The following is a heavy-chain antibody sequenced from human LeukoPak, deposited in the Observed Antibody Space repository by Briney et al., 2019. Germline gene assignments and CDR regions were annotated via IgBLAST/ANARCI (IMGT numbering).Heavy chain of an antibody. D-gene: IGHD3-16*01. CDR1: GGSISSGDYY. CDR2: IYYSGTT. V-gene: IGHV4-30-4*08. CDR3: ARVSVRRRFLDY. J-gene: IGHJ4*02. Sequence: PSETLSLTXTVSGGSISSGDYYWSWIRQPPGKGLEWIGYIYYSGTTYYNPSLESRVTISVDTSKNQFSLKLSSATAADTAVYYCARVSVRRRFLDYWGQGTLVTVSS.